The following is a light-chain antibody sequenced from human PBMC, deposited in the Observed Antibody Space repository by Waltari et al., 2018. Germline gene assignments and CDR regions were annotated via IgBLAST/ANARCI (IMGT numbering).Light chain of an antibody. V-gene: IGKV3-11*01. Sequence: ETVLTQSPATLSLSPGESATLSCRASQSVRNFLAWYQQKPGQAPRLLIYDTSNRATGIPARFSGSGSGTDFTHTISSLEPEDFAIYYGQQRFSWPPITFGQGTRLEIK. J-gene: IGKJ5*01. CDR3: QQRFSWPPIT. CDR2: DTS. CDR1: QSVRNF.